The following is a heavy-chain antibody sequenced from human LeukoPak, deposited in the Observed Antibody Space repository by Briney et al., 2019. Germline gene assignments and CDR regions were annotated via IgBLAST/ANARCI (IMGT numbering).Heavy chain of an antibody. CDR2: IVVGSGNT. V-gene: IGHV1-58*01. CDR3: AADLRPTVTTYGDPGFQH. Sequence: ASVKVSCKASGFTFTSYAVQWVRHARGKRLEWIGWIVVGSGNTNYAQKFQERVTITRDMSTSTAYMELSSMRSEDTAVYYCAADLRPTVTTYGDPGFQHWGQGTLVTVSS. D-gene: IGHD4-17*01. CDR1: GFTFTSYA. J-gene: IGHJ1*01.